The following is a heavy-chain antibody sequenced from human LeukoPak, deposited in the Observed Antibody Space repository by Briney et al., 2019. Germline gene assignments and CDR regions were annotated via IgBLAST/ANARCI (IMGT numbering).Heavy chain of an antibody. CDR1: GFDFSGFS. V-gene: IGHV3-73*01. Sequence: GGSLRLSCVVSGFDFSGFSMSWVRQASGKGLEWVGRIRSKANSYATAYAASVKGRFTISRDDSKNTAYLQMNSLKTEDTAVYYCTRLGPYYYGSGEPDYWGQGTLVTVSS. J-gene: IGHJ4*02. CDR3: TRLGPYYYGSGEPDY. D-gene: IGHD3-10*01. CDR2: IRSKANSYAT.